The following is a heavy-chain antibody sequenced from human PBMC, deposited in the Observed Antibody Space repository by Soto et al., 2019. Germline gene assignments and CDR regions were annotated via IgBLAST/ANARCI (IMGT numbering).Heavy chain of an antibody. D-gene: IGHD2-2*01. CDR3: ARAGGRFEVVPAAGDGMDV. CDR2: INPKSGGT. V-gene: IGHV1-2*04. CDR1: GYTFTGYY. J-gene: IGHJ6*02. Sequence: QVQLVQSGAEVKKPGASVKVSCKASGYTFTGYYMHWLRQAPGQGLEWLGWINPKSGGTNYAQKFQGWVTRTRDTSISTAYMELSRLRSDDTAVYYCARAGGRFEVVPAAGDGMDVWGQGTKVTVSS.